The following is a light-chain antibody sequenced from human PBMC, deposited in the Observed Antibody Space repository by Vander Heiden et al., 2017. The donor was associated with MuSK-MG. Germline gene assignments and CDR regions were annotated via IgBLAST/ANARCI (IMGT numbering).Light chain of an antibody. CDR3: QQSDSTLMYT. V-gene: IGKV1-39*01. J-gene: IGKJ2*01. Sequence: DIQMTQSPSSLSASVGDRVTITCRASQSISSYLNWYQQKPGKAPKLLIYAASSLQSGVPSRFSGSGYGTDFTLTISSLQPEDFATYYCQQSDSTLMYTFGQGTKLEIK. CDR2: AAS. CDR1: QSISSY.